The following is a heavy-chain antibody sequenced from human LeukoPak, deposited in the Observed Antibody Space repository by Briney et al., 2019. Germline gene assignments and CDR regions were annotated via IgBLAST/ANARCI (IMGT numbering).Heavy chain of an antibody. CDR2: INHSGST. Sequence: SETLSFNGAVYGGSFSGYYWSWIRQPPGKGLEWIGEINHSGSTNYNPSLKSRVTISVDTSKNQFSLQLSSMTAADTAVYYCARGVVPDEYYYYYMDVWGKGTTVTVSS. J-gene: IGHJ6*03. CDR3: ARGVVPDEYYYYYMDV. CDR1: GGSFSGYY. V-gene: IGHV4-34*01. D-gene: IGHD2-2*01.